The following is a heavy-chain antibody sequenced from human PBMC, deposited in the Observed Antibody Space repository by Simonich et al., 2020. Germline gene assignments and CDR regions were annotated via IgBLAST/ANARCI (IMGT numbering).Heavy chain of an antibody. CDR3: ARDAAGDY. D-gene: IGHD6-13*01. CDR2: ISCRSSYI. CDR1: GFTFSSYS. V-gene: IGHV3-21*01. Sequence: EVQLVESGGGLVKPGGSLRLSCAASGFTFSSYSMNWVRQAPGEGLELGPSISCRSSYIYYAYSVKGRFTFSRDNAKNSLYLQRNSLRAEDTAVYYCARDAAGDYWGQGTLVTVSS. J-gene: IGHJ4*02.